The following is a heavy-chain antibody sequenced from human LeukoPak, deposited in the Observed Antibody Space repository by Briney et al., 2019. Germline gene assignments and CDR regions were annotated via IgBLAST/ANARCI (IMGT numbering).Heavy chain of an antibody. Sequence: GASVKVSCKASGYTFSSYGISWVRQAPGQGLEWMGWISAYNGDTHYAQKFQGRVTMTTDTSTSTAYMELSSLRSEDTAVYYCGTRPLWFGELSRDYWGQGTLVTVSS. CDR2: ISAYNGDT. CDR3: GTRPLWFGELSRDY. V-gene: IGHV1-18*01. D-gene: IGHD3-10*01. J-gene: IGHJ4*02. CDR1: GYTFSSYG.